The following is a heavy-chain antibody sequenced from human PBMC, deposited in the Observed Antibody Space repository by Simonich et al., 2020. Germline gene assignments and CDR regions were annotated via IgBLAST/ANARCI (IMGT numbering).Heavy chain of an antibody. CDR1: GGSFSGYY. D-gene: IGHD6-13*01. J-gene: IGHJ1*01. Sequence: QVQLQQWGAGLLKPSETLSLTCAVYGGSFSGYYWSWIPQPPGKGLEWIEEINHSGSTNYNPSLKSRVTISVDTSKNQFSLKLSSVTAADTAVYYCARGLRVAAAGTAFQHWGQGTLVTVSS. V-gene: IGHV4-34*01. CDR2: INHSGST. CDR3: ARGLRVAAAGTAFQH.